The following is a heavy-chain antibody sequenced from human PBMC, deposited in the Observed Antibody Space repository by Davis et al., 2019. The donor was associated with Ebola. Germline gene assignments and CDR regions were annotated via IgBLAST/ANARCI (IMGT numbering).Heavy chain of an antibody. V-gene: IGHV3-23*01. CDR3: VKDETPYNSRWDAFDI. CDR2: TGGGGSDT. CDR1: GFTFSSYA. D-gene: IGHD1-20*01. J-gene: IGHJ3*02. Sequence: PGGSLRLSCAASGFTFSSYAMNWVRQAPGKGLEWVSATGGGGSDTYYADSVKGRFTISRDNSKSTLYLQMNSLRAEDTAIYYCVKDETPYNSRWDAFDIWGRGTMVTVSS.